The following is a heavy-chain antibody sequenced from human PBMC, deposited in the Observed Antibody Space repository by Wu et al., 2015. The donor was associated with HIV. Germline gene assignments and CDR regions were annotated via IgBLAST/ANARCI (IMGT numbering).Heavy chain of an antibody. CDR1: GGTFRRYA. J-gene: IGHJ6*03. V-gene: IGHV1-69*14. Sequence: QVQLVQSGAEVKKPGSSVKVACKSSGGTFRRYAISWVRQAPGQGLEWMGGIIPIFGTAHYTQKFQGRVTITADISTSTAYMELSSLTSEDTAVYYCARGRDGYKNPDYYYYMDVWGKGTTVTVSS. CDR2: IIPIFGTA. CDR3: ARGRDGYKNPDYYYYMDV. D-gene: IGHD5-24*01.